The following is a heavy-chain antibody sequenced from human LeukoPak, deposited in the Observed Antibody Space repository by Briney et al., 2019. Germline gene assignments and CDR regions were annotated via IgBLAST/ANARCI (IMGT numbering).Heavy chain of an antibody. D-gene: IGHD6-19*01. CDR3: ARNVYRQDPWRVTPAFDS. CDR2: INEDGSST. V-gene: IGHV3-74*01. CDR1: GFTFSSYW. Sequence: GGSLRLSCEASGFTFSSYWMHWVRQAPGKGLLWVSRINEDGSSTTYADSVKGRFTTSRDNAKNTLYLQMNSLRDEDTAVYYCARNVYRQDPWRVTPAFDSWGQGTLVTVSS. J-gene: IGHJ4*02.